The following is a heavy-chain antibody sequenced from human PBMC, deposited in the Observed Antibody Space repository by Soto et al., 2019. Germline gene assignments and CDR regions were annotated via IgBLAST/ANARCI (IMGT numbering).Heavy chain of an antibody. CDR1: GFTFSTYA. J-gene: IGHJ4*02. CDR3: ARDGRAMNDY. V-gene: IGHV3-64*01. CDR2: ISSNGGTT. Sequence: EVPLVESGGGLVQPGGSLRLSCAASGFTFSTYAMQWVRQAPGKGLEFVSSISSNGGTTNYAYSVKGRFTISRDNSRDTLYLQMGSLRPEDMAVYYCARDGRAMNDYWGQGTLVTVS. D-gene: IGHD5-18*01.